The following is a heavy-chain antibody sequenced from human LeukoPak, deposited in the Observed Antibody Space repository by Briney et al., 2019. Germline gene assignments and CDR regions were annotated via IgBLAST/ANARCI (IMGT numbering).Heavy chain of an antibody. J-gene: IGHJ4*02. V-gene: IGHV3-23*01. CDR2: LSGSGDST. Sequence: GGSLRLSCAASGFTFSSYAMSWVRQAPGKGLEWLSALSGSGDSTYYADSVKGRFIITRDNSKNTLSLQMNSLRADDTAIYHCATQKGRTVATEWGQGTLVTVSS. D-gene: IGHD5-12*01. CDR1: GFTFSSYA. CDR3: ATQKGRTVATE.